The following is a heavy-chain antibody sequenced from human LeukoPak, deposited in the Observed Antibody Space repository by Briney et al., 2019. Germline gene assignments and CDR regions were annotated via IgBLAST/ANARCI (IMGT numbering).Heavy chain of an antibody. D-gene: IGHD3-9*01. CDR2: INHSGST. J-gene: IGHJ5*02. CDR3: ARETNDIFTFDP. V-gene: IGHV4-34*01. Sequence: SETLSLTCAVYGXSFSGYYWSWIRQPPGKGQEWIGEINHSGSTNYNPSLKSRVTISVDTSKNQFSLKLSSVTAADTAVYYCARETNDIFTFDPWGQGTLVTVSS. CDR1: GXSFSGYY.